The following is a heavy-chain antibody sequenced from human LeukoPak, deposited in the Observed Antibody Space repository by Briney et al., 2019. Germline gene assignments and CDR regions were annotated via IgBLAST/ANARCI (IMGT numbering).Heavy chain of an antibody. CDR3: TSDASTSWRSDY. Sequence: GGSLRLSCAASGFTFSSYSMNWVRQAPGKGLGWVSSISSGSSYIYYADSVKGRFTISRDNAKNSLFLQMNSLRAEDTAVYYCTSDASTSWRSDYWGQGTLVTVSS. D-gene: IGHD5/OR15-5a*01. V-gene: IGHV3-21*01. CDR1: GFTFSSYS. J-gene: IGHJ4*02. CDR2: ISSGSSYI.